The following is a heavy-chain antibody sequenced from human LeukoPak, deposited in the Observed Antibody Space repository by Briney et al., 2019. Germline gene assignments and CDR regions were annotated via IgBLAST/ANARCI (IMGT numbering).Heavy chain of an antibody. J-gene: IGHJ4*02. CDR1: GFTFSNAW. CDR3: VSQYFDF. Sequence: PGGSLRPSWAAAGFTFSNAWIKWVRQAAGKGLEWVARIKTKTEGGTTDYAAPVKGRFTISRDDSKNTVYLQMNGLKTEDTAVYYCVSQYFDFWGKGTLVTVSS. CDR2: IKTKTEGGTT. V-gene: IGHV3-15*01.